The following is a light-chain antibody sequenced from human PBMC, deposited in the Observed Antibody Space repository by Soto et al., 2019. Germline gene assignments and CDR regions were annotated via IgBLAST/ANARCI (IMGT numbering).Light chain of an antibody. Sequence: EIVLTQSPGTLSLSPGERATLSCRASQSVSSSFLAWYQLKPGQAPRLLIYGASSRATGIPDRFSGSGSGTDFTLTISRLEPDDFAVYYWQQYDSSPWTFGQGTKVEIK. CDR1: QSVSSSF. V-gene: IGKV3-20*01. CDR2: GAS. J-gene: IGKJ1*01. CDR3: QQYDSSPWT.